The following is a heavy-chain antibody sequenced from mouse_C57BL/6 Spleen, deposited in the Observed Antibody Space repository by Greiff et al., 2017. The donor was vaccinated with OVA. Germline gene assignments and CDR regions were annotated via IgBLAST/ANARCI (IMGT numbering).Heavy chain of an antibody. CDR1: GFTFSDYY. CDR3: AREGVEYYAIDY. CDR2: INYDGSST. V-gene: IGHV5-16*01. J-gene: IGHJ4*01. Sequence: EVKLMESEGGLVQPGSSMKLSCTASGFTFSDYYMAWVRQVPEKGLEWVANINYDGSSTYYLDSLKSRFIISRDNAKNILYLQMSSLKSEDTATYYCAREGVEYYAIDYWGQGTSVTVSS.